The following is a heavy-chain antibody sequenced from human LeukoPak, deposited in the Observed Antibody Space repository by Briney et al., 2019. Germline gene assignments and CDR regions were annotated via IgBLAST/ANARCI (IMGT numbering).Heavy chain of an antibody. CDR3: AGVAYSSSWYPYYYYGMDV. CDR2: ISAYNGNT. D-gene: IGHD6-13*01. CDR1: GYTFTSYG. Sequence: ASVKVSCKASGYTFTSYGISWVRQAPGQGLEWMGWISAYNGNTNYTQKLQGRVTMTTDTSTSTAYMELRSLRSDDTAVYYCAGVAYSSSWYPYYYYGMDVWGQGTTVTVSS. V-gene: IGHV1-18*01. J-gene: IGHJ6*02.